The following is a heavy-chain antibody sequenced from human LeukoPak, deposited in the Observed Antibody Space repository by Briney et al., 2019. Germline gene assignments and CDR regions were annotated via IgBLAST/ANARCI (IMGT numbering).Heavy chain of an antibody. J-gene: IGHJ5*02. D-gene: IGHD6-13*01. Sequence: GASVKVSCKASGYTFTSYDINWVRQATGQGLEWMGWMNPNSGNTGYAQKLQGRVTMTRNTSISTAYMELSSLRSEDTAVYYCARGLGSSGWYGWAAYNWFDPWGQGTLVTVTS. CDR1: GYTFTSYD. CDR3: ARGLGSSGWYGWAAYNWFDP. CDR2: MNPNSGNT. V-gene: IGHV1-8*01.